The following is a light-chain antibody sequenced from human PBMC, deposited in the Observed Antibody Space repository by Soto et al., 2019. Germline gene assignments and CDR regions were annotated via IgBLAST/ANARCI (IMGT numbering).Light chain of an antibody. CDR1: SSDVGGYNS. V-gene: IGLV2-11*01. Sequence: QSVLTQPRSVSGSPGQSVTISCTGTSSDVGGYNSVSWYQQHPGKAPKLIIYDVSKRPSGVPDRFSGSKSGNTASLTISGLQAEDEADYYCCSYAGSYTFVVFGGGTKLIVL. CDR2: DVS. CDR3: CSYAGSYTFVV. J-gene: IGLJ2*01.